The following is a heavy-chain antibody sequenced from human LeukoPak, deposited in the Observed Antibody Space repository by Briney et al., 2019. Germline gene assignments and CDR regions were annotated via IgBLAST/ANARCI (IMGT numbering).Heavy chain of an antibody. D-gene: IGHD3-16*01. CDR1: GFRFSDFT. V-gene: IGHV3-23*01. Sequence: PGGSLRLSCAASGFRFSDFTMTWVRQAPGKGPGGVSAIGGRGGSTYYADSLGGRFTISRDNSKDMVYLQMNSLKVEDTATYYCGKEGGAWGQGTKVAVSS. J-gene: IGHJ5*02. CDR2: IGGRGGST. CDR3: GKEGGA.